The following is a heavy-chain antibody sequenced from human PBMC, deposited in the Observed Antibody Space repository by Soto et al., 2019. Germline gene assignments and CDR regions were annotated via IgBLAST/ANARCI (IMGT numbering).Heavy chain of an antibody. CDR3: ARDYGDARWFDP. V-gene: IGHV4-4*02. D-gene: IGHD4-17*01. CDR1: GGSISSSNW. CDR2: IYHCGST. Sequence: SETLSLTCAVSGGSISSSNWWSWVRQPPGKGLEWIGEIYHCGSTNYNPSLKSRVTISVDKSKNQFSLKLSSVTAADTAVYYCARDYGDARWFDPWGQGTLVTVSS. J-gene: IGHJ5*02.